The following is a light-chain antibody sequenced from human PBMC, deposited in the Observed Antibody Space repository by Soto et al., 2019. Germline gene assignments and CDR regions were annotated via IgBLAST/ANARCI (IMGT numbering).Light chain of an antibody. J-gene: IGKJ1*01. CDR3: QQFNNWTRT. CDR2: GAS. Sequence: IVLSQSPATPSLSPGERATLSCRASQSVSRNLAWYQQKPGQAPRLLIYGASTRATGIPARFSGSVSGTEGTITISSLQSEDGSVYYCQQFNNWTRTFGQGTKVDIK. V-gene: IGKV3-15*01. CDR1: QSVSRN.